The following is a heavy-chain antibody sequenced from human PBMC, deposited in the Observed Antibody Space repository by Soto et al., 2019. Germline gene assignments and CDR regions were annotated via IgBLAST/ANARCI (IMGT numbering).Heavy chain of an antibody. D-gene: IGHD4-17*01. Sequence: QVQLQQWGAGLLKPSETLSLTCAVYGRSFSGYYWSWIRQPPGKGLEWIGEINHSGSTNYNPSLKSLAPXSXRXXHTPLSRNLSSVTAADTAVYYCARAYGGNPGVFDYWGQGTLVTVSS. CDR3: ARAYGGNPGVFDY. J-gene: IGHJ4*02. CDR1: GRSFSGYY. CDR2: INHSGST. V-gene: IGHV4-34*01.